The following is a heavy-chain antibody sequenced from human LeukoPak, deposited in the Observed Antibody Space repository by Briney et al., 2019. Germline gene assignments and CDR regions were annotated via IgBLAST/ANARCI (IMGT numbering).Heavy chain of an antibody. CDR3: ARTYCSGGSCHFDY. J-gene: IGHJ4*02. V-gene: IGHV4-59*08. Sequence: PSETLSLTCTVSGGSMANYYWTWIRQPPGKGLEWIAYIYYSGTTINYNPSLKSRVTISLDMSKNQFSLRLTSVTAADTAFYYCARTYCSGGSCHFDYWGQGTLVTVSS. CDR1: GGSMANYY. CDR2: IYYSGTT. D-gene: IGHD2-15*01.